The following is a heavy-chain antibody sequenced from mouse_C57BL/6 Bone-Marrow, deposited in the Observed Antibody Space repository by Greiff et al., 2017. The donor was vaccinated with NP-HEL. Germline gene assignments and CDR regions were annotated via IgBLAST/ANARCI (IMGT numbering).Heavy chain of an antibody. CDR3: ARHLYYYGSSYVGFDY. D-gene: IGHD1-1*01. J-gene: IGHJ2*01. CDR1: GFTFSSYG. V-gene: IGHV5-6*01. Sequence: EVNVEQSGGDLVKPGGSLKLSCAASGFTFSSYGMSWVRQTPDKRLEWVATISSDGSDTYYPASLKGRFTISRDNAKNTVYLQMSSLQSEDTAMYYCARHLYYYGSSYVGFDYWGQGTTLTVSS. CDR2: ISSDGSDT.